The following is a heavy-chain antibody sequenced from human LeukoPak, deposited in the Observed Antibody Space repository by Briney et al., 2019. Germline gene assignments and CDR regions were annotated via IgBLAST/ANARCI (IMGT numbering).Heavy chain of an antibody. Sequence: GGSLRLSCAASGFTFSSYGMPWVRQAPGKGLEWVAVISYDGSNKYYADSVKGRFTISRDNSKNTLYLQMNSLRAEDTAVYYCAKSRSSVAAFDIWGQGTMVTVSS. J-gene: IGHJ3*02. CDR1: GFTFSSYG. CDR3: AKSRSSVAAFDI. V-gene: IGHV3-30*18. CDR2: ISYDGSNK.